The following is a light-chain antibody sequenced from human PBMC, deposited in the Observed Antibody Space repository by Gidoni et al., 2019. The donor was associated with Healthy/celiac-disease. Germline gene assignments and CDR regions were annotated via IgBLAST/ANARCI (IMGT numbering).Light chain of an antibody. J-gene: IGLJ2*01. CDR1: NLGSKS. V-gene: IGLV3-21*04. Sequence: SYVLPQPPPVSVAPGKTARITCGGNNLGSKSVHWYQQKPGQAPVLVIYYDSDRPSGIPERFSGSNSGNTATLTISRVEAGDEADYYCQVWDSSSDHVVFGGGTKLTVL. CDR2: YDS. CDR3: QVWDSSSDHVV.